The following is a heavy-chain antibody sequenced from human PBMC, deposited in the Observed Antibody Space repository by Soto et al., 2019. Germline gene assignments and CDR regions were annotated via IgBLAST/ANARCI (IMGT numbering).Heavy chain of an antibody. V-gene: IGHV4-30-4*01. D-gene: IGHD3-22*01. J-gene: IGHJ4*02. CDR2: TSFSGYP. CDR1: GDSVSGGDSY. CDR3: VRGGNPSHYATSGPGTFDK. Sequence: QVQLQESGPGLVKPSQTLSLTCTVSGDSVSGGDSYWSWIRQPPGKALEWIGYTSFSGYPSYSPSTKGRSPISVDMSKSQCSLRLTSVTAADTAIYYCVRGGNPSHYATSGPGTFDKWGQATLGSVSS.